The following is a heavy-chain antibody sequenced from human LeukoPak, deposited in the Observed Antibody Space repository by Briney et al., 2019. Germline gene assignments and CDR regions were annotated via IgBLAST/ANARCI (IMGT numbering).Heavy chain of an antibody. V-gene: IGHV3-33*06. Sequence: GGSLRLSCAASGFIFSNYGMHWVRQAPGKGLEWVALIYYDGTNKYYADSVKGRFTISRDNSKKILYLQMNSLRAEDTAVYYCGKEVERHFDLKYWGQGTLVTVSS. CDR2: IYYDGTNK. CDR1: GFIFSNYG. CDR3: GKEVERHFDLKY. J-gene: IGHJ4*02.